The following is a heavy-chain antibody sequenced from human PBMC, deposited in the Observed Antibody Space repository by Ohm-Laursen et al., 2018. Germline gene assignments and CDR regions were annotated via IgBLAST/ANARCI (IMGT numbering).Heavy chain of an antibody. CDR3: AKRAVAGYFDY. D-gene: IGHD6-19*01. CDR1: GFTFSTYW. J-gene: IGHJ4*02. V-gene: IGHV3-74*01. CDR2: VNSDGSGT. Sequence: SLRLSCAASGFTFSTYWMHWVRQLPGKGLVWVSRVNSDGSGTSYADSVKGRFTISRDNAKNTLYLQMNSLRAEDTAVYYCAKRAVAGYFDYWGQGTLVTVSS.